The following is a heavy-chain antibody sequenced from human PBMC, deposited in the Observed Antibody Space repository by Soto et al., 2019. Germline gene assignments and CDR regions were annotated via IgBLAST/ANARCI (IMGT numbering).Heavy chain of an antibody. D-gene: IGHD3-3*01. CDR2: INHSGST. Sequence: SETLSLTCAVYGGSFSGYYWSWNRQPPGKGLEWIGEINHSGSTNYNPSLKSRVTISVDTSKNQFSLKLSSVTAADTAVYYCARGDQSGYYPYYYYGMDVRGQGNTVTVSS. CDR1: GGSFSGYY. V-gene: IGHV4-34*01. J-gene: IGHJ6*02. CDR3: ARGDQSGYYPYYYYGMDV.